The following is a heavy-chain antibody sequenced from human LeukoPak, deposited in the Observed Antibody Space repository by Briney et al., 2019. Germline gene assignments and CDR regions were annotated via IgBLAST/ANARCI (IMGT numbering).Heavy chain of an antibody. V-gene: IGHV4-34*01. CDR1: GGSFSGYY. CDR3: ARAPDIVVVPAAKERSFDI. CDR2: INHSGST. D-gene: IGHD2-2*01. Sequence: SETLSLTCAVYGGSFSGYYWSWIRQPPGKGLEWIGEINHSGSTNYNPSLKSRVTISVDTSKNQFSLKLSSVTAADTAVYYCARAPDIVVVPAAKERSFDIWGQGTMVTVSS. J-gene: IGHJ3*02.